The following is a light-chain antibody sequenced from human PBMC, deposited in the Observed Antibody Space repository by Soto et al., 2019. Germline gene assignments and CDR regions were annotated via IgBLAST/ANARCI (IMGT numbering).Light chain of an antibody. Sequence: SYELTQPPSVSVSPGQTASITCSGDKLGDKFVCWFQQKPGQSPVVVLYRDTKRPSGIPERFSGSNSGNTATLTISGTQAMDEADYYCQAWDSYTGVFGGGTKVTVL. J-gene: IGLJ3*02. V-gene: IGLV3-1*01. CDR2: RDT. CDR3: QAWDSYTGV. CDR1: KLGDKF.